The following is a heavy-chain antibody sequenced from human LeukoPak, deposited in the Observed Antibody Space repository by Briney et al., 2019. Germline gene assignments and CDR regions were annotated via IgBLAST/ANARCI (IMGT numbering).Heavy chain of an antibody. Sequence: ASVKVSCKASGYTFTVYYIHWVRQAPGQGLEWMGWIVPNNGDTHYAQKFQGRVTMTSDTSISTAYMELSRLTSDDTAVYFCARDEGRGGDLGYWGQGTLVSVSS. J-gene: IGHJ4*02. CDR3: ARDEGRGGDLGY. CDR2: IVPNNGDT. D-gene: IGHD3-10*01. V-gene: IGHV1-2*02. CDR1: GYTFTVYY.